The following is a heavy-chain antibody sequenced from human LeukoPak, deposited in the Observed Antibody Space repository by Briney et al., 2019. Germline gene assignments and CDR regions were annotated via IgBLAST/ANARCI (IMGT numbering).Heavy chain of an antibody. CDR3: ARAADRYNWNSRFDY. CDR1: GDSVSSNSAA. Sequence: SQTLSLTCALSGDSVSSNSAAWNWIRQSPSRGLEWLGRTYYRSKWYNDYAVSVKSRITINPDTSKNQFSLQLNSVTPEDTAVYYCARAADRYNWNSRFDYWGQGTLVTVSS. J-gene: IGHJ4*02. V-gene: IGHV6-1*01. D-gene: IGHD1-7*01. CDR2: TYYRSKWYN.